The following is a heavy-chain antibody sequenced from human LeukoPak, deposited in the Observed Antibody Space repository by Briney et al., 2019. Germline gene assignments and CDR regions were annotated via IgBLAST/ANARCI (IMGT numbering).Heavy chain of an antibody. Sequence: GGSLRLSCAASGFTFSSYAMSWVRQAPGKGLEWVSAISGSGGSTYYADSVKGRFTISRDNSKNTLYLQMNSLRAEDMAVYYCAKAPSSKYSSGWFDYWGQGTLVTVSS. J-gene: IGHJ4*02. V-gene: IGHV3-23*01. CDR2: ISGSGGST. D-gene: IGHD6-19*01. CDR3: AKAPSSKYSSGWFDY. CDR1: GFTFSSYA.